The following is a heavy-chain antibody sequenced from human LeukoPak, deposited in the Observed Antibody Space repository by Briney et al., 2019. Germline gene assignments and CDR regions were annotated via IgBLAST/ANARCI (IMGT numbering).Heavy chain of an antibody. J-gene: IGHJ4*02. D-gene: IGHD6-6*01. CDR1: GYRFTSYW. V-gene: IGHV5-51*01. Sequence: PGESLKISCKASGYRFTSYWIGWVRQMPANGLEWMGIIYPGDSDTKYSASFQGQVTISADKSISTTYLQWSNLQAADTAMYYCVRRSPYSSSFCFDCWGQGALVTVSS. CDR3: VRRSPYSSSFCFDC. CDR2: IYPGDSDT.